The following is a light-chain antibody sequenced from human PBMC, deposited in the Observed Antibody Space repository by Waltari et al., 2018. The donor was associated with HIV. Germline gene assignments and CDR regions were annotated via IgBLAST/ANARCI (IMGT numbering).Light chain of an antibody. J-gene: IGLJ2*01. CDR3: QSYDSRNHVV. CDR2: EDN. CDR1: SGSIASNY. V-gene: IGLV6-57*03. Sequence: NFMLTQPHSVSESPGKTVTISCTRSSGSIASNYVQWYQQRPGSAPTTMIYEDNQRPSGVPDRFSGSIDSSSNSASLTISGLKTEDEGDYYSQSYDSRNHVVFGGGTKLTVL.